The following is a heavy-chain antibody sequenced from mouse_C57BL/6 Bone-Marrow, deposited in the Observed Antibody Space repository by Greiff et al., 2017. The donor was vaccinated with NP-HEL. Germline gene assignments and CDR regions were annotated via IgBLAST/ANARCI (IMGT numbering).Heavy chain of an antibody. V-gene: IGHV3-6*01. J-gene: IGHJ3*01. Sequence: VQLQQSGPGLVKPSQSLSLTCSVTGYSITSGYYWNWIRQFPGNKLEWMGYISYDGSNNYNPSLKNRISITRDTSKNQFFLKLNSVTTEDTATYYCARDGIYYDYDGFAYWGQGTLVTVSA. D-gene: IGHD2-4*01. CDR3: ARDGIYYDYDGFAY. CDR1: GYSITSGYY. CDR2: ISYDGSN.